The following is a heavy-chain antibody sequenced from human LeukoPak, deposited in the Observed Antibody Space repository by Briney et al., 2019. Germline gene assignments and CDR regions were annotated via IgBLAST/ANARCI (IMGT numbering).Heavy chain of an antibody. CDR2: IKSNTDGGTA. V-gene: IGHV3-15*01. CDR3: TTGVVLAANFYYYYMDV. D-gene: IGHD2-2*01. CDR1: GFTFSNAW. Sequence: GGSLRLSCAASGFTFSNAWMSWVRQAPGKGLEWVGRIKSNTDGGTADYAAPVKGRFTLSRDDSKTTLYLQMNSLKTEDTAVYYCTTGVVLAANFYYYYMDVWGKGTTVTVSS. J-gene: IGHJ6*03.